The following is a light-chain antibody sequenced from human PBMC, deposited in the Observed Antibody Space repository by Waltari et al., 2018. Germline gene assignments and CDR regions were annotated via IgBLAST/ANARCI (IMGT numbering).Light chain of an antibody. CDR3: AVWDDSLGGV. Sequence: QSVLTQPPSVSGTPGQRVTISCSGSNSNIGGNSVNWYQQLPGKAPKLLIYNDNQGPSGVPDRLSASNSGTSASQASTGLQSEDEADYYCAVWDDSLGGVFGGGTKLTVL. CDR1: NSNIGGNS. J-gene: IGLJ3*02. CDR2: NDN. V-gene: IGLV1-44*01.